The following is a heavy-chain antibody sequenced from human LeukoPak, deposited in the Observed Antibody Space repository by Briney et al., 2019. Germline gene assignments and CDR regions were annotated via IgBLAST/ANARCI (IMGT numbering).Heavy chain of an antibody. CDR2: IYYTGST. V-gene: IGHV4-39*07. Sequence: SETLSLTCSVSGDSISSSSYYWGWIRQPPGRGLEWIASIYYTGSTYYNPSLKSRVTISVDTSKNQFSLKMSSVSAADTAVYYCARGVVVVPHAFDIWGQGTMVTVSS. CDR3: ARGVVVVPHAFDI. D-gene: IGHD3-22*01. J-gene: IGHJ3*02. CDR1: GDSISSSSYY.